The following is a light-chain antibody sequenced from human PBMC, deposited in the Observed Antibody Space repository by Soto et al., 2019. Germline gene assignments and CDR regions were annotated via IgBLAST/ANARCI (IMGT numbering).Light chain of an antibody. CDR1: QSISIY. J-gene: IGKJ4*01. V-gene: IGKV1-39*01. CDR3: QQSLTNPLT. CDR2: AAS. Sequence: DIQMTQSPSSLSASVGDRVTITCRASQSISIYLNWYQQKPGKAPKLLIYAASSLQSGVPSRFGGSGSGTDFTLTISSLQPEDFATYYFQQSLTNPLTFGGGTKVEIK.